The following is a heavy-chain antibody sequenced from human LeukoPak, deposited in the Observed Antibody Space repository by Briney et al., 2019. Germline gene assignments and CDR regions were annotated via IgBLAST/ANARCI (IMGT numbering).Heavy chain of an antibody. V-gene: IGHV4-39*07. CDR2: IYYGGST. CDR1: SGSISNSDYF. CDR3: ARGSVVEATTFDY. Sequence: SETLSLTCTVSSGSISNSDYFWGWIRQPPGKGLEWIGTIYYGGSTFYNPSLKSRVSVSVDTSNNQVSLRVHSVTAADTALYYCARGSVVEATTFDYWGQGTLVTVSS. D-gene: IGHD1-1*01. J-gene: IGHJ4*02.